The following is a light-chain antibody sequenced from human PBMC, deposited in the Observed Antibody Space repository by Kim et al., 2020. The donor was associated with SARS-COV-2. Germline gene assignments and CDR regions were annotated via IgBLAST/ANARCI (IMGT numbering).Light chain of an antibody. CDR3: SSYTSTSTLV. CDR2: EVN. Sequence: QSVVTQPASVSGSPGQSITISCTGTTSDFGGYNYVSWYQQLPGKAPKLMIYEVNDRPPGVSNRFSGYKSGNTASLTISGLQAGDEADYYCSSYTSTSTLVFGTGTKVTVL. CDR1: TSDFGGYNY. V-gene: IGLV2-14*01. J-gene: IGLJ1*01.